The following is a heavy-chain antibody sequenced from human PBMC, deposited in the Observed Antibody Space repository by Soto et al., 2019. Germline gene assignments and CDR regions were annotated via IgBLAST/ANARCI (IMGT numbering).Heavy chain of an antibody. V-gene: IGHV4-59*08. J-gene: IGHJ6*03. CDR2: IYYSGST. CDR1: GGSISSYY. D-gene: IGHD3-10*01. Sequence: SETLSLTCTVSGGSISSYYWSWIRQPPGKGLEWIGYIYYSGSTNYNPSLKSRVTISVDTSKNQFSLKLSSVTAADTAVYYCARFSVLVREEYYYYMDVCGKGTTVTVSS. CDR3: ARFSVLVREEYYYYMDV.